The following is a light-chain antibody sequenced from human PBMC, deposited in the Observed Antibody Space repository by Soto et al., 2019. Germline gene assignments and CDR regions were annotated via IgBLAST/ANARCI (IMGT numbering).Light chain of an antibody. V-gene: IGKV3-20*01. Sequence: EIVLTQSPGTLSLSPGERATHACRASQSVGSAYVGWYQQKPGQAPRLLIFGASRGATGIPDRFSGSGSGTNFTLTINTVEPEDSAVYHCQHYGRSPSFGRGTKVEIK. J-gene: IGKJ1*01. CDR3: QHYGRSPS. CDR2: GAS. CDR1: QSVGSAY.